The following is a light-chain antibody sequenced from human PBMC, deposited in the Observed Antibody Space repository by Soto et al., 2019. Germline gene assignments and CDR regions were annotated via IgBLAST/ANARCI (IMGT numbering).Light chain of an antibody. J-gene: IGLJ1*01. CDR3: AAWDDSLNGYV. CDR2: SND. CDR1: NSNIGSNT. Sequence: QSVLTQPPSASGTPGQRVTISCSGSNSNIGSNTVTWYQQLPGTAPKLLIYSNDQRPSGVPDRFSGSESGTSASLAIRGLQSEDEADYYCAAWDDSLNGYVFGTGTKLTVL. V-gene: IGLV1-44*01.